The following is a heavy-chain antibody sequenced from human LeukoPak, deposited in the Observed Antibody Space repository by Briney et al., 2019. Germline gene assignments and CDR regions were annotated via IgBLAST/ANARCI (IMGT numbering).Heavy chain of an antibody. CDR1: GGSISSGGYY. Sequence: SQTLSLTCTVSGGSISSGGYYWSWIRQHPGKGLEWIGYIYYSGSTYYNPSLKSRVTISGDTSKNQFSLKLSSVTAADTAVYYCARVRMYGSGSHGINYWGQGTLVTVSS. J-gene: IGHJ4*02. V-gene: IGHV4-31*03. D-gene: IGHD3-10*01. CDR3: ARVRMYGSGSHGINY. CDR2: IYYSGST.